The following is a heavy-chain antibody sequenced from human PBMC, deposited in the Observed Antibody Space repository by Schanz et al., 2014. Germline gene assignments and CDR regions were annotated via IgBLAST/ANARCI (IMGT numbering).Heavy chain of an antibody. Sequence: QVQLVESGGGLVKPGGSLRLSCTASGFTFSDYYMTWIRQAPGKGLEWISYITTSTSYTNYADSVKGRFTISRDGSKNTLYLQMNSLRAEDTAVYYCARKTDSSGTGDYWGQGTLVTVSS. CDR2: ITTSTSYT. J-gene: IGHJ4*02. V-gene: IGHV3-11*06. D-gene: IGHD6-19*01. CDR1: GFTFSDYY. CDR3: ARKTDSSGTGDY.